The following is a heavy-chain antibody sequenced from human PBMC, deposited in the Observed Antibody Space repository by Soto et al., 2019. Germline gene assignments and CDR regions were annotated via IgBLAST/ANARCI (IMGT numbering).Heavy chain of an antibody. Sequence: LETLSLTCAVSGGSFTSNNWWTWVRQPPGQGLEWIGEIYRTGSTNYNPSLKSRVTISLDKSENQFSLKVTSLTAADTAVYYCASRDPGTSVDYWGQGTLVTVSS. CDR3: ASRDPGTSVDY. CDR1: GGSFTSNNW. V-gene: IGHV4-4*02. D-gene: IGHD1-7*01. CDR2: IYRTGST. J-gene: IGHJ4*02.